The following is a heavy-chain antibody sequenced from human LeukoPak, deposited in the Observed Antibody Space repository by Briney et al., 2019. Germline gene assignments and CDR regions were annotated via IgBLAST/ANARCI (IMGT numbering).Heavy chain of an antibody. CDR1: GGSISSVSYY. CDR2: INNSGST. D-gene: IGHD2-2*01. CDR3: ARERECSSTTCYDYYYMDV. Sequence: SETLSLTCTVSGGSISSVSYYWSWIRQPAGKGLEWIGRINNSGSTNYNPSLKSRVTMSVDTSKNQFFLKLSSVTAADTAVYYCARERECSSTTCYDYYYMDVWGKGTTVTVSS. V-gene: IGHV4-61*02. J-gene: IGHJ6*03.